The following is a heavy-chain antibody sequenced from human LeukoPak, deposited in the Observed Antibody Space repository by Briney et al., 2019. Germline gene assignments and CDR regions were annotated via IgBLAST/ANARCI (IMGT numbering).Heavy chain of an antibody. D-gene: IGHD3-10*01. J-gene: IGHJ5*02. V-gene: IGHV4-59*01. CDR2: IYYSGST. CDR1: GGSISSYY. CDR3: ARLGFGELLYGWFDP. Sequence: SETLSLTCTVSGGSISSYYWSWIRQPPGKGLEWIGYIYYSGSTNYNPSLKSRVTISVDTSKNQFSLKLSSVTAADTAVYYCARLGFGELLYGWFDPWGQGTLVTVPS.